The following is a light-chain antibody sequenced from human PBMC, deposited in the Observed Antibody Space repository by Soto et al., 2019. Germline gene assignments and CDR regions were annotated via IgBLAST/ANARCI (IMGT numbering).Light chain of an antibody. Sequence: DIPMTQSPSTLSASVGDRVTITCRASQTIISSWLAWYQQKPGKAPKLLIYDASSLESGVPSRFSGSGSGTEFTLTISSLQPDDFATYYCQQYNSYPWTFGQGTKVEIK. V-gene: IGKV1-5*01. J-gene: IGKJ1*01. CDR1: QTIISSW. CDR2: DAS. CDR3: QQYNSYPWT.